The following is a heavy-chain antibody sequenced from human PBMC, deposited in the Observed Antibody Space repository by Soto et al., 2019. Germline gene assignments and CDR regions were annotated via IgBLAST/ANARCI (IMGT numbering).Heavy chain of an antibody. D-gene: IGHD1-7*01. J-gene: IGHJ6*02. Sequence: ASVKVSCKASGYTFTSYDINWVRQATGQGLEWMGWMNPNSGNTGYAQKFQGRVTMTRNTSISTAYMELSSLRSEDTAVYYCARRLWSGTTGGYGMDVWGQGTTVTVSS. V-gene: IGHV1-8*01. CDR3: ARRLWSGTTGGYGMDV. CDR1: GYTFTSYD. CDR2: MNPNSGNT.